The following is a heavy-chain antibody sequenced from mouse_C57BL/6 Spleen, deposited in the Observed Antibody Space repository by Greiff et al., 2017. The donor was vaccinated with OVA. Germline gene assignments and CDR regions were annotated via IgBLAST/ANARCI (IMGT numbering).Heavy chain of an antibody. V-gene: IGHV1-81*01. CDR3: ARRDYSNYAMDY. Sequence: QVQLQQSGAELARPGASVKLSCKASGYTFTSYGISWVKQRTGQGLEWIGEIYPRSGNTYYNEKFKGKATLTADKSSSTAYMELRSLTSDDSAVYFCARRDYSNYAMDYWGQGTSVTVSS. J-gene: IGHJ4*01. CDR1: GYTFTSYG. CDR2: IYPRSGNT. D-gene: IGHD2-5*01.